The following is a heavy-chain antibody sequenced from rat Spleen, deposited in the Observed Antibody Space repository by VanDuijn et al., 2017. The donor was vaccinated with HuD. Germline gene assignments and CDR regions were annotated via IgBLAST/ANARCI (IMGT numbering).Heavy chain of an antibody. D-gene: IGHD5-1*01. Sequence: EVQLVESGGGLVQPGRSLKLSCAASGFTFSHYDMAWVRQAPAKGLEWIASITHTGGTTYYPDSVKGRFTISRDNAKNTLYLQINSLRSEDTATYYCTRERNWAFDHWGQGVVVTVSS. J-gene: IGHJ2*01. CDR2: ITHTGGTT. V-gene: IGHV5-20*01. CDR3: TRERNWAFDH. CDR1: GFTFSHYD.